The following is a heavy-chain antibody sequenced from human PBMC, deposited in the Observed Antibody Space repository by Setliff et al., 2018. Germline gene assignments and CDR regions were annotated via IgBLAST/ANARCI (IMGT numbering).Heavy chain of an antibody. J-gene: IGHJ4*02. CDR3: ARVSRTIVAARGFDY. CDR2: IIPIFGTA. V-gene: IGHV1-69*13. Sequence: GASVKVSCKASGGTFINYAISWVRQAPGQGLEWMGGIIPIFGTANYAQKFQGRVTITADESTSTAYMEPSSLRSEDTAVYYCARVSRTIVAARGFDYWGQGTLVTVSS. CDR1: GGTFINYA. D-gene: IGHD1-26*01.